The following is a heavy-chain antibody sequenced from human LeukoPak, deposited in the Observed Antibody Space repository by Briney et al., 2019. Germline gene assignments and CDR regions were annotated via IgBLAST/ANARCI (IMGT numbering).Heavy chain of an antibody. CDR2: INPNSGGT. Sequence: ASVKVSCKASGYTFTGYYMHWVRQAPGQGLEWMGWINPNSGGTNYAQKFRGRVTKTRNRPMTTAYMELSRLRSDDTAVYYCARDGVGAYYDILTGYYGEPYGMDVWGQGTTVTVSS. D-gene: IGHD3-9*01. J-gene: IGHJ6*02. CDR3: ARDGVGAYYDILTGYYGEPYGMDV. CDR1: GYTFTGYY. V-gene: IGHV1-2*02.